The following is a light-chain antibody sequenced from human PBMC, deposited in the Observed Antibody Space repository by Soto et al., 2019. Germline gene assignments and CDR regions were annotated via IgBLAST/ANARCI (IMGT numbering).Light chain of an antibody. J-gene: IGLJ1*01. Sequence: QSALTQPASVSGSPGQSITISCTGTSSDVGGYNYVSWYQQHPGKAPNLMIYDVSNRPSGVSSRFSGSKSGNTASLTISGLQAEDEADYYCTSYTSSITYVFGTGTKLTVL. V-gene: IGLV2-14*01. CDR1: SSDVGGYNY. CDR2: DVS. CDR3: TSYTSSITYV.